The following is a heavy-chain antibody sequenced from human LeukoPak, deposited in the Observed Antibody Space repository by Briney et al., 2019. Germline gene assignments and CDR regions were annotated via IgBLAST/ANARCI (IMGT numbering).Heavy chain of an antibody. CDR2: IKHDGSEK. V-gene: IGHV3-7*04. J-gene: IGHJ4*02. CDR1: GFTLSNDW. CDR3: ARSPYSGSYGPFDY. Sequence: GGSLRLSCAASGFTLSNDWMNWVRQAPGRGLEWVANIKHDGSEKSYVDSVKGRFTISRDDARNSLYLQMNSLRAEDTALYYCARSPYSGSYGPFDYWGQGTLVTVSS. D-gene: IGHD1-26*01.